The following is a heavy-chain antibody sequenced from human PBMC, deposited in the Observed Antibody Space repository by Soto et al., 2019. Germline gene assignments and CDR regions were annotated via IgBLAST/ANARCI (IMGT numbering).Heavy chain of an antibody. V-gene: IGHV4-39*01. J-gene: IGHJ4*02. D-gene: IGHD6-13*01. CDR2: LYYSGTT. CDR1: VGSISSSSHH. CDR3: ARAKDSAGDY. Sequence: PSENLSITCTFSVGSISSSSHHWGWIRQPPGKGLEWIGSLYYSGTTYYNPSLKSRLTISVDTSKNQFSLKLSSVTPADTAVYYCARAKDSAGDYWGQGTMVTVSS.